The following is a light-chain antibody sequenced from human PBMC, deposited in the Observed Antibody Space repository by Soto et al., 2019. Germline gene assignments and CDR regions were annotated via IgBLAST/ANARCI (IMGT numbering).Light chain of an antibody. V-gene: IGKV1-5*01. CDR1: QSISSY. J-gene: IGKJ1*01. CDR2: DAS. CDR3: QQYNSYSRT. Sequence: IQMTQSPSSLSASVGDRVTITVRASQSISSYLNWYQQKPGKAPKVLIYDASSLESGVPSRFSGSGSGTEFTLTISSLQPDDFATYYCQQYNSYSRTFGQGTKVDIK.